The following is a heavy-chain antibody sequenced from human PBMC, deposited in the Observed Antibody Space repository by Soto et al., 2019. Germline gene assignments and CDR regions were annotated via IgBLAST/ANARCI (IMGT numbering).Heavy chain of an antibody. CDR3: ARAGDYCSGAAAGHLYNWFDP. Sequence: QVQLVQSGAEVKKPGSSVKVSCKASGGTFSSYAISWVRQAPGQGLEWMGGIIPIFGTANYAQKFQGRVTITADESTSTAYMELSSLRSEDTAVYYCARAGDYCSGAAAGHLYNWFDPWGQGTLVTVSS. D-gene: IGHD6-13*01. J-gene: IGHJ5*02. V-gene: IGHV1-69*01. CDR2: IIPIFGTA. CDR1: GGTFSSYA.